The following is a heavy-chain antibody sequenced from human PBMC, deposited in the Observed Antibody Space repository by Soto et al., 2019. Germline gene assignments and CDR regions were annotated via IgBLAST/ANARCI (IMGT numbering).Heavy chain of an antibody. CDR3: AKAEPSKYGPYYFDY. J-gene: IGHJ4*02. D-gene: IGHD3-10*01. Sequence: GGSLRLSCAASGFTFSSYAMSWVRQAPGRGLEWVSAISGSGGSTYYADSVKGRFTISRDNSKNTLYLQMNSLRAEDTALYYCAKAEPSKYGPYYFDYWGQGTLVTVSS. V-gene: IGHV3-23*01. CDR1: GFTFSSYA. CDR2: ISGSGGST.